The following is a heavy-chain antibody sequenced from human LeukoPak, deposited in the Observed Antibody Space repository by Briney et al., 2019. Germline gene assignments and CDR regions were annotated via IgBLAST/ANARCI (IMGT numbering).Heavy chain of an antibody. D-gene: IGHD3-10*01. CDR1: GGSISSGSYY. V-gene: IGHV4-61*02. CDR2: IYTSGST. CDR3: ARERTYGSGSYPNWFDP. J-gene: IGHJ5*02. Sequence: PSQTLSPTCTVSGGSISSGSYYWSWIRQPAGKGLEWIGRIYTSGSTNYNPSLKSRVTISVDTSKNQFSLKLSSVTAADTAVYYCARERTYGSGSYPNWFDPWGQGTLVTVSS.